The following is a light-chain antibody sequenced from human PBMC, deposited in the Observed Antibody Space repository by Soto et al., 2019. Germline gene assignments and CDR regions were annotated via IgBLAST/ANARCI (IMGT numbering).Light chain of an antibody. CDR3: QQYNNWPWT. J-gene: IGKJ1*01. Sequence: DIVMTQSPAPLSVSPGERATLSCRASQSVSSNLAWYQQKPGQAPRLLIYGASTRATGIPARFSGSGSGTECTLTISSLQSEDVAVYYCQQYNNWPWTFGQGTKVDIK. V-gene: IGKV3-15*01. CDR1: QSVSSN. CDR2: GAS.